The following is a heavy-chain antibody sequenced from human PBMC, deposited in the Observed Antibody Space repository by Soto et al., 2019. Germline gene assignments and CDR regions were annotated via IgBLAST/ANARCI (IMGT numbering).Heavy chain of an antibody. CDR2: ISYDGSNK. D-gene: IGHD3-3*01. CDR1: GFTFSSYG. CDR3: AKAYYDFWSGYHDAFDI. V-gene: IGHV3-30*18. J-gene: IGHJ3*02. Sequence: GGSLRLSCAASGFTFSSYGMHWVRQAPGKGLEWVAVISYDGSNKYYADSVKGRFTISRDNSKNTLYLQMNSLRAEDTAVYYCAKAYYDFWSGYHDAFDIWGQGTMVTVSS.